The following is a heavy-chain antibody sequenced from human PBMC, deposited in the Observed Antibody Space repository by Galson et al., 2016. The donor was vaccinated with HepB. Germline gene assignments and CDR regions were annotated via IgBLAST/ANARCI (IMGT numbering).Heavy chain of an antibody. CDR3: ARRHSGYYETTTGEGGGAFDI. Sequence: SLRLSCAASGFLFDDHGMSWVRQVPGKGLEWVSSINWNGIRTSYADSVKGRFTISRDNAKNSLFLQMNSLRAEDTALYHCARRHSGYYETTTGEGGGAFDIWGQGTMVIVSS. CDR2: INWNGIRT. V-gene: IGHV3-20*01. D-gene: IGHD3-22*01. CDR1: GFLFDDHG. J-gene: IGHJ3*02.